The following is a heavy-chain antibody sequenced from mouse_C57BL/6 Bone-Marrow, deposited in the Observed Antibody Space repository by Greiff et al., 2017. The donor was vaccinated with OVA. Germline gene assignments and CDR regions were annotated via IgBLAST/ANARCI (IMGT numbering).Heavy chain of an antibody. Sequence: QVQLQQPGAELVMPGASVKLSCKASGYTFTSYWMHWVKQRPGQGLEWIGEIDPSDSYTNYNQKFKGKSTLSVDKSSSAAYMQLSSLTSEDSAVYSCARDLGLLPYYFDYWGQGTTLTVSS. CDR2: IDPSDSYT. CDR1: GYTFTSYW. CDR3: ARDLGLLPYYFDY. D-gene: IGHD2-3*01. J-gene: IGHJ2*01. V-gene: IGHV1-69*01.